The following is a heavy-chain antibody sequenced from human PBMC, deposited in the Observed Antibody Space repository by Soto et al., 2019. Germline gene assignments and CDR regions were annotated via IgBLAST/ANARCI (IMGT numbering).Heavy chain of an antibody. CDR3: ARGCYAYYYGMDV. J-gene: IGHJ6*02. Sequence: ASVKVSCKASGGTFSSYAISWVRQAPGQGLEWMGWISAYNGNTNYAQKLQGRVTMTTDTSASTAYMELSSLRSEDTAVYYCARGCYAYYYGMDVWGQGTTVTVSS. D-gene: IGHD2-2*01. V-gene: IGHV1-18*01. CDR1: GGTFSSYA. CDR2: ISAYNGNT.